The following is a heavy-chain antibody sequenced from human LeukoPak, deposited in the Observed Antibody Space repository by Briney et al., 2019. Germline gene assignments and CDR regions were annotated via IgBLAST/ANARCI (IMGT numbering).Heavy chain of an antibody. V-gene: IGHV4-59*08. Sequence: LETLSLTCTVSGGSISSYYWSWIRQPPGKGLEWIGYIYYSGSTNYNPSLKSRVTISVDTSKNQFSLKLSSVTAADTAVYYCARHWGDGYNRYYFDYWGQGTLVTVSS. CDR3: ARHWGDGYNRYYFDY. CDR1: GGSISSYY. D-gene: IGHD5-24*01. CDR2: IYYSGST. J-gene: IGHJ4*02.